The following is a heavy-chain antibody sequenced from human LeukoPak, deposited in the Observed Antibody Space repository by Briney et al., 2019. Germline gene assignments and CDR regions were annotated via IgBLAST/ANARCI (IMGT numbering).Heavy chain of an antibody. Sequence: GASVKVSCKASGGTFSSYAISWVRQAPGQGLEWMGGIIPIFGTANYAQKFQGRVTITADESTSTACMELSSLRSEDTAVYYCASHRYCSSTSCYRNFDYWGQGTLVTVSS. CDR2: IIPIFGTA. J-gene: IGHJ4*02. CDR3: ASHRYCSSTSCYRNFDY. D-gene: IGHD2-2*02. V-gene: IGHV1-69*13. CDR1: GGTFSSYA.